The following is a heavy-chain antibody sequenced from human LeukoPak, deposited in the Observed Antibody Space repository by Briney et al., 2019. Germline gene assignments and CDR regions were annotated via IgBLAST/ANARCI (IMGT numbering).Heavy chain of an antibody. V-gene: IGHV3-30*02. Sequence: PGGSLRLSCAASGFTFSSYGMHWVRRAPGKGLEWVAFLRYDGSNKYYADSVRGRFTISRDNAKNSLSLQMNSLSVEDTAMYYCARLLGESTIYDLWGQGTPVTVSS. D-gene: IGHD3-16*01. CDR2: LRYDGSNK. CDR1: GFTFSSYG. J-gene: IGHJ5*02. CDR3: ARLLGESTIYDL.